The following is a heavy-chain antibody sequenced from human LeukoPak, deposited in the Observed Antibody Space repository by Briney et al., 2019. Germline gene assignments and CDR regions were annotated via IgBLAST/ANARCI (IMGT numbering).Heavy chain of an antibody. CDR2: ISGSGGST. J-gene: IGHJ5*02. Sequence: GGSLRLSCAASGFTVSSNYMSWVRQAPGKGLEWVSAISGSGGSTYYADSVKGRFTISRDNSKNTLYLQMNSLRAEDTAVYYCAKYKRSYDWFDPWGQGTLVTVSS. CDR1: GFTVSSNY. V-gene: IGHV3-23*01. D-gene: IGHD1-26*01. CDR3: AKYKRSYDWFDP.